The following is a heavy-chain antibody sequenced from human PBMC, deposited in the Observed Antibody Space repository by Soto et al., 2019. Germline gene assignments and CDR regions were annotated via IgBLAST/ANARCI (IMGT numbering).Heavy chain of an antibody. D-gene: IGHD2-15*01. CDR3: ARQERPRYCSGWSHDS. J-gene: IGHJ4*02. CDR1: GGSISSYY. Sequence: PSETLSLTCSVSGGSISSYYWSWIRQPPGKGLEWIGYIYYSGSTNYNPSLKSRVTISVDTSKNQFSLKLSSVTAADTAVYYCARQERPRYCSGWSHDSWGRGTLVTVSS. CDR2: IYYSGST. V-gene: IGHV4-59*08.